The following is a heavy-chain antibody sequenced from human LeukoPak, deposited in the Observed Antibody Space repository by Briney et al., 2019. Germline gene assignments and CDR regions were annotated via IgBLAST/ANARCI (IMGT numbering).Heavy chain of an antibody. CDR2: IIPILGIA. Sequence: GASVKVSCKASGGTFSSYAISWVRQAPGQGLEWMGRIIPILGIANYVQKFQGRVTMTRDTSISTAYMDLRSLRSDDTAVYYCASESSWGQGTLVTVSS. J-gene: IGHJ5*02. CDR3: ASESS. V-gene: IGHV1-69*04. CDR1: GGTFSSYA.